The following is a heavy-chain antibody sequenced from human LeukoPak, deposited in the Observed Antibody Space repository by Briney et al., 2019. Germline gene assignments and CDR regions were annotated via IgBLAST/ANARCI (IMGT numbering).Heavy chain of an antibody. V-gene: IGHV4-59*01. CDR2: IYYSGST. CDR3: ARDLDWNYGLDV. J-gene: IGHJ6*02. CDR1: GGSISSSY. D-gene: IGHD1-1*01. Sequence: SETLSLTCTVSGGSISSSYWNWIRQPPGKGLEWIGYIYYSGSTNYNPSLKSRVTISVDTLKNQFSLKPSSVTAADTAVYYCARDLDWNYGLDVWGQGTSVTVSS.